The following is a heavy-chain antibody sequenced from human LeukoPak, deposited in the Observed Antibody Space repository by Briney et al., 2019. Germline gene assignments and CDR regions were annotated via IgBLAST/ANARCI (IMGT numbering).Heavy chain of an antibody. CDR1: GGSISSYY. D-gene: IGHD3-3*01. J-gene: IGHJ4*02. CDR2: IYYSGST. CDR3: ARVYYDFWSGYPIGGSFDY. V-gene: IGHV4-59*01. Sequence: KPSETLSLTCTVSGGSISSYYWSWIRQPLGKGLEWIGYIYYSGSTNYNPSLKSRVTISVDTPKNQFSLKLSSVTAADTAVYYCARVYYDFWSGYPIGGSFDYWGQGTLVTVSS.